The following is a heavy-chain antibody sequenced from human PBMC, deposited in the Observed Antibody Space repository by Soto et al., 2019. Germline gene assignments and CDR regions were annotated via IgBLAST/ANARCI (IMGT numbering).Heavy chain of an antibody. D-gene: IGHD6-19*01. CDR2: IYHSGST. CDR1: GGSISSSNW. J-gene: IGHJ4*02. Sequence: PSETLSLTCAVSGGSISSSNWWSWVRQPPGKGLEWIGEIYHSGSTNYNPSLKSRVTISVDKSKNQFSLKLSSVTAADTAVYYCARVPGGIAVALDFDYWGQGTLVTVSS. V-gene: IGHV4-4*02. CDR3: ARVPGGIAVALDFDY.